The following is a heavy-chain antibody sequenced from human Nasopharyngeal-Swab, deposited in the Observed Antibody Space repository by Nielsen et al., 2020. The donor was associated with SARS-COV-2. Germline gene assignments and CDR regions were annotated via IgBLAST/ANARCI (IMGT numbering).Heavy chain of an antibody. V-gene: IGHV3-7*01. J-gene: IGHJ4*02. CDR1: GFTFSRYW. D-gene: IGHD2-2*01. Sequence: GGSRRLSCAVSGFTFSRYWMSWVRQAPGKGLEWVAHIKQSGSGQYYVDSVKGRFTISRDNAKNSLSLQMNSLRAEDTAVYYCARYCSTTSCPRGFDYWGQGTLVTVSS. CDR2: IKQSGSGQ. CDR3: ARYCSTTSCPRGFDY.